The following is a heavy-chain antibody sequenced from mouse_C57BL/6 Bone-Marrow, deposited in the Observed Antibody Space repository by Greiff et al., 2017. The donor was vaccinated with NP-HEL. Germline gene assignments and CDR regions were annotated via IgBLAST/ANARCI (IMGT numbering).Heavy chain of an antibody. CDR3: ARVYYYGSSYFYYYAMDY. CDR2: ILPGSGST. V-gene: IGHV1-9*01. Sequence: QVQLQQSGAELMKPGASVKLSCKATGYTFTGYWIEWVKQRPGHGLEWIGEILPGSGSTNYNEKFKGKATFTADTSSNTAYMQLSSLTTEDSAIYYCARVYYYGSSYFYYYAMDYWGQGTSVTVSS. CDR1: GYTFTGYW. J-gene: IGHJ4*01. D-gene: IGHD1-1*01.